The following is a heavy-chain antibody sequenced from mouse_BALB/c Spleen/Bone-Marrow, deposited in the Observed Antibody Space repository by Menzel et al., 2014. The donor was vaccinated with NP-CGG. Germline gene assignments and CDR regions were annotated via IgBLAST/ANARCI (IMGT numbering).Heavy chain of an antibody. Sequence: VQLKESGTVLARPGAAVKMSCKASGCTFSNYWMHWVKQRPGQGLEWIGTIYPGNSDTTYNQKSKGKAKLTAVTSTSTAYMELSSLTNEDSAVYYCTTLARSDFDYWGQGTTLTVSS. CDR2: IYPGNSDT. V-gene: IGHV1-5*01. CDR1: GCTFSNYW. J-gene: IGHJ2*01. D-gene: IGHD3-1*01. CDR3: TTLARSDFDY.